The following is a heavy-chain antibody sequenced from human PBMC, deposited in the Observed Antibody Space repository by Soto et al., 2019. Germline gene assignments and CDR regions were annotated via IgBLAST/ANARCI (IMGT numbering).Heavy chain of an antibody. V-gene: IGHV3-23*01. Sequence: EVQLLESGGGLVQPGGSLRLTCAASGFTFSSYGISWIRLSPGKGLEWVSVISGGGDTTYYTTSVKGRFTISRDDFRNTLYLQMTSLTTEDTAIYYCAKLRDFVVLPAGILDYWGPGTLVTVSS. CDR1: GFTFSSYG. CDR3: AKLRDFVVLPAGILDY. CDR2: ISGGGDTT. J-gene: IGHJ4*02. D-gene: IGHD2-8*01.